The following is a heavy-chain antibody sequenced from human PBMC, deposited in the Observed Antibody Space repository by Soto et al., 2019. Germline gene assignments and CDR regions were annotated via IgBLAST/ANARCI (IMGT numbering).Heavy chain of an antibody. CDR3: AREGSGYDYYYYGMDV. V-gene: IGHV1-69*13. J-gene: IGHJ6*02. Sequence: ASVKVSCKASGGTFSSYAISWVRQAPGQGLEWMGGIIPIFGTANYAQKFQGRVTITADESTSTAYMELSSLRSEDTAVYYCAREGSGYDYYYYGMDVWGQGTTVTVSS. CDR2: IIPIFGTA. D-gene: IGHD5-12*01. CDR1: GGTFSSYA.